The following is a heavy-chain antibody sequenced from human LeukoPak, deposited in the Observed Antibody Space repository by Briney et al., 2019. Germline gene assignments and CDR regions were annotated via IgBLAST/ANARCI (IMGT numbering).Heavy chain of an antibody. V-gene: IGHV3-20*04. J-gene: IGHJ4*02. D-gene: IGHD6-13*01. CDR2: INWNGGST. CDR1: GFTFDDYG. Sequence: GGSLRLSCAASGFTFDDYGMSWVRQAPGKGLEWVSGINWNGGSTGYADSVKGRFTISRDNSKNTLYLQMNSLRAEDTAVYYCARDLPFIAAAGTFDYWGQGTLVTVSS. CDR3: ARDLPFIAAAGTFDY.